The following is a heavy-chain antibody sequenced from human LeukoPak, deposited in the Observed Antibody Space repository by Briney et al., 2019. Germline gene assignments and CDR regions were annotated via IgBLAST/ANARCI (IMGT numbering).Heavy chain of an antibody. J-gene: IGHJ4*02. V-gene: IGHV1-69*05. D-gene: IGHD2-2*02. CDR3: AREQRRCSSTSCHIDFDY. Sequence: SVKVSCKASGGTFSSYAINWVRQAPGQGLEWMGGIIPIFGTANYAQKFQGRVTITTDESTSTAYMELSSLRSEDTAVYYCAREQRRCSSTSCHIDFDYWGQGTLVTVSS. CDR1: GGTFSSYA. CDR2: IIPIFGTA.